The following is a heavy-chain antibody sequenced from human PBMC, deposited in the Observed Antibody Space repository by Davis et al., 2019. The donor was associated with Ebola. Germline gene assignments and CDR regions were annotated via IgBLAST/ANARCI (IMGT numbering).Heavy chain of an antibody. CDR3: ARDRLGYYDRFDY. CDR2: IIPIFGTA. Sequence: SVKVSCNASGGTFSSYAISWVRQAPGQGLEWMGGIIPIFGTANYAQKFQGRVTITADESTSTAYMELSSLRSEDTAVYYCARDRLGYYDRFDYWGQGTLVTVSS. V-gene: IGHV1-69*13. J-gene: IGHJ4*02. CDR1: GGTFSSYA. D-gene: IGHD3-22*01.